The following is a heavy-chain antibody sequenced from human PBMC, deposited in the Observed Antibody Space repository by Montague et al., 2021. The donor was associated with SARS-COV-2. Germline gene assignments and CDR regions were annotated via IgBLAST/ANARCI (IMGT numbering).Heavy chain of an antibody. CDR3: ARSWGQWLLWGYYFDS. J-gene: IGHJ4*02. CDR1: GGSISSSSYY. D-gene: IGHD6-19*01. CDR2: IYYSGST. Sequence: SETLSLTCTVSGGSISSSSYYWGWIRQPPGKGLEWIGSIYYSGSTYYNPSLKSRVTISVDTSKNQFSLKLSSVTAADTAVYYCARSWGQWLLWGYYFDSWGQGTLVTVSS. V-gene: IGHV4-39*01.